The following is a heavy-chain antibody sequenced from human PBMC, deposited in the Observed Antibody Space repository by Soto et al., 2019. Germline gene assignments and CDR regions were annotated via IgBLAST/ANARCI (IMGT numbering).Heavy chain of an antibody. CDR2: IYTSGST. J-gene: IGHJ4*02. CDR1: GDSISSYY. CDR3: ASSRCSGGSCYSLDY. D-gene: IGHD2-15*01. Sequence: QVQLQESGPGLVKPSETLSLTCSVSGDSISSYYWSWIRQPAGKGLEWIGRIYTSGSTNYNPSLKSRLTMSVDTSKNHVSLKLSSVTAADTAVYYCASSRCSGGSCYSLDYWGQGTLVTVSS. V-gene: IGHV4-4*07.